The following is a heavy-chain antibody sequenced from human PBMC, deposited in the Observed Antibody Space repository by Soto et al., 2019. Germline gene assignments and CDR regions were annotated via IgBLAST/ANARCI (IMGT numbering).Heavy chain of an antibody. V-gene: IGHV3-48*03. CDR3: ARCEQLSPYFDY. CDR2: ISSSGSTI. D-gene: IGHD6-6*01. J-gene: IGHJ4*02. CDR1: GFTFSSYE. Sequence: XESLSLSCAASGFTFSSYEMNGVRQAPGKGLEWVSYISSSGSTIYYADSVKGRFTISRDNAKNSLYLQMNSLRAEDTAVYYCARCEQLSPYFDYWGQGTLVTVSS.